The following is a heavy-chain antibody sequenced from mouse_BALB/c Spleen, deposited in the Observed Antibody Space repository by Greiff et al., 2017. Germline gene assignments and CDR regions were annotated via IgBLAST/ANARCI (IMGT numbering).Heavy chain of an antibody. CDR2: IDPENGDT. CDR1: GFNIKDYY. D-gene: IGHD1-1*01. Sequence: VQLQQSGAELVRSGASVKLSCTASGFNIKDYYMHWVKQRPEQGLEWIGWIDPENGDTEYAPKFQGKATMTADTSSNTAYLQLSSLTSEDTAVYYCNANGVGNYAMDYWGQGTSVTVSS. J-gene: IGHJ4*01. V-gene: IGHV14-4*02. CDR3: NANGVGNYAMDY.